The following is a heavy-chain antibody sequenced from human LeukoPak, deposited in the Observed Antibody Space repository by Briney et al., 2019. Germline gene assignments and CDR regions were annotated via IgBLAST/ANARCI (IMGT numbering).Heavy chain of an antibody. Sequence: ASVKVSCKASGGTFSSYAISWVRQAPGQGLEWMGGIIPIFGTANYAQKFQGRVTITTDESTSTAYMELSSLRSEDTAVYYCARAGDRYCSSTSCYTTRYYFDYWGQGTLVTVSS. CDR2: IIPIFGTA. CDR1: GGTFSSYA. J-gene: IGHJ4*02. CDR3: ARAGDRYCSSTSCYTTRYYFDY. D-gene: IGHD2-2*02. V-gene: IGHV1-69*05.